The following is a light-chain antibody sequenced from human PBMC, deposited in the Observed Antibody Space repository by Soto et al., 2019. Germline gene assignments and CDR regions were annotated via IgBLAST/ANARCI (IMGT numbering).Light chain of an antibody. J-gene: IGKJ2*01. V-gene: IGKV1-33*01. CDR1: QDISNY. Sequence: DIQMTQSPSSLFASVGDRVTITCQASQDISNYLNWYQQKPGKAHKLLTYDASNLETGVPSRFSGSGSGTDFTFSISSRQPEDIATNSCQQYDNIPPYTFGQGTKREIK. CDR2: DAS. CDR3: QQYDNIPPYT.